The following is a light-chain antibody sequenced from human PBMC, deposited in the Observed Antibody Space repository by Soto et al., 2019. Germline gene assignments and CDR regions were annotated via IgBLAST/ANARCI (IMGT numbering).Light chain of an antibody. J-gene: IGLJ1*01. CDR2: EVS. CDR3: ISYTSDDVRYV. V-gene: IGLV2-14*01. CDR1: NSDVGLYDF. Sequence: QSVLTQPASVSGTPGQSITISCTGSNSDVGLYDFVSWYQHHPGRAPKLIVSEVSHRPSGTSNRFSGSNSGNTASLTISGLQSEDEADYYCISYTSDDVRYVFGTGTKLTVL.